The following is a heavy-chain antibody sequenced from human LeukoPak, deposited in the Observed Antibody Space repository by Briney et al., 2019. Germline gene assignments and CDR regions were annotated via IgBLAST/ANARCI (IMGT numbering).Heavy chain of an antibody. CDR1: GFTFSSYA. CDR3: AKDDPTGTYV. CDR2: ISYDGSNK. D-gene: IGHD1-1*01. J-gene: IGHJ4*02. V-gene: IGHV3-30*04. Sequence: GRSLRLSCVASGFTFSSYAMHWVRQAPGKGLEWVAVISYDGSNKYYADSVKGRFTISRDNSKNTLYLQMNSLRAEDTAVYYCAKDDPTGTYVWGQGTLVTVSS.